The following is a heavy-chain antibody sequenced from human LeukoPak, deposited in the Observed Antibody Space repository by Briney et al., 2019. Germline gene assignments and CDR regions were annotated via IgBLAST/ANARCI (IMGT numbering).Heavy chain of an antibody. CDR2: ITGTGSQLADV. V-gene: IGHV3-21*03. Sequence: PGGSLRLSCAASGFKFSVYSMNWVRQAPGSGLQWVSRITGTGSQLADVDYADSVRGRFTISRDNGKDSLFLEMRGLRVEDTGIYFCARETGFADAFDFWGRGSLVTVSS. CDR3: ARETGFADAFDF. J-gene: IGHJ3*01. CDR1: GFKFSVYS.